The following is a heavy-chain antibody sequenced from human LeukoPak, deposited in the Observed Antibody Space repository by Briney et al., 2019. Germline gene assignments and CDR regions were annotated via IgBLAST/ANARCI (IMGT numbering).Heavy chain of an antibody. V-gene: IGHV1-2*04. J-gene: IGHJ5*01. CDR3: ARATGTYWWFDS. Sequence: GASVKVSCKASGYTFTDYYIHWVRQAPGQGLEWMGWINPNSGDTNYAQKFQGWATKTRDMSIRTAYIELSRLRSDDTAIYYRARATGTYWWFDSWGQGTLVTVSS. CDR1: GYTFTDYY. D-gene: IGHD1-26*01. CDR2: INPNSGDT.